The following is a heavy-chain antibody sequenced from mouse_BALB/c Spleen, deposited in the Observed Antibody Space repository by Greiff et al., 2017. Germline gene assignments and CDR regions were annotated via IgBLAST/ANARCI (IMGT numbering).Heavy chain of an antibody. CDR1: GFTFSSYG. V-gene: IGHV5-6*02. CDR3: ARREDRYYAMDY. Sequence: EVKLEESGGDLVKPGGSLKLSCAASGFTFSSYGMSWVRQTPDKRLEWVATISSGGSYTYYPDSVKGRFTISRDNAKNTLYLQMSSLKSEDTAMYYCARREDRYYAMDYWGQGTSVTVSS. CDR2: ISSGGSYT. D-gene: IGHD2-14*01. J-gene: IGHJ4*01.